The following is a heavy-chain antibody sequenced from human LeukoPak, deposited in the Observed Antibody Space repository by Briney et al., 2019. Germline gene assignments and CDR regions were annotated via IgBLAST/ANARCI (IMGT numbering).Heavy chain of an antibody. CDR1: GFTFSSYW. CDR2: IKQDGSEK. CDR3: ARVVGSRYYYETYYYMDV. Sequence: SGGSLRLSCAASGFTFSSYWMSWVRQAPGKGLEWVANIKQDGSEKYYVDSVKGRFTISRDNAKNSLYLQMNSLRAEDTAVYYCARVVGSRYYYETYYYMDVWGKGTTVTVSS. D-gene: IGHD3-10*01. J-gene: IGHJ6*03. V-gene: IGHV3-7*01.